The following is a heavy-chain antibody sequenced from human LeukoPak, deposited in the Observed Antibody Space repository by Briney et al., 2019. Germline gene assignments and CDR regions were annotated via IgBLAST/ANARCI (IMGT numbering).Heavy chain of an antibody. J-gene: IGHJ4*02. D-gene: IGHD3-9*01. CDR2: ITSGGDYI. V-gene: IGHV3-21*01. CDR1: GFTFNTFN. Sequence: GGSLTLSCAASGFTFNTFNMNWVRQAPGKGLEWVSSITSGGDYIYYADSVKGRFTTSRDNAKNSLSLQLNSLRVEDTAVYYCARGHYDVLAASYKWTPDYWGQGTLVTVSS. CDR3: ARGHYDVLAASYKWTPDY.